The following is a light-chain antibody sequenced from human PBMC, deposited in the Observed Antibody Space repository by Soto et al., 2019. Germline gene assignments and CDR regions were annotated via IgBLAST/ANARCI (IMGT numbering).Light chain of an antibody. CDR1: QSVSSGY. J-gene: IGKJ5*01. CDR2: DAS. V-gene: IGKV3-20*01. CDR3: QQYGSSPIT. Sequence: EIVLTQSPGTLSLSPGERTTLSCRASQSVSSGYLAWYQQKPGQAPRLLIYDASSRATGIPDRFSGSGSGTDFALTISRLEPEDFAVYSCQQYGSSPITFGQGTRLEIK.